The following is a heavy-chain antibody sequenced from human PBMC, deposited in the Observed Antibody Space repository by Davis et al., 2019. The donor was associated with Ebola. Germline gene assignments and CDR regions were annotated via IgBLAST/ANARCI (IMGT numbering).Heavy chain of an antibody. D-gene: IGHD4-17*01. CDR3: TRHVSGDFWYFDL. CDR2: ISGSGGST. Sequence: GESLKISCAASGFTFSSYAMSWVRQAPGKGLEWVAAISGSGGSTYYADSVKGRFTISRDNSKNTVYLQMNSLRAEDTAVYYCTRHVSGDFWYFDLWGRGTLVTVSS. J-gene: IGHJ2*01. V-gene: IGHV3-23*01. CDR1: GFTFSSYA.